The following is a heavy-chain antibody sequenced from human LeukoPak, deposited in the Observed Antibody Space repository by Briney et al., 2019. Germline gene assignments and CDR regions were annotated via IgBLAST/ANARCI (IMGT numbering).Heavy chain of an antibody. CDR3: AREYYYGSGSYYNGY. D-gene: IGHD3-10*01. V-gene: IGHV3-7*04. CDR1: EFTFRSYW. Sequence: PGGSLRLSCAASEFTFRSYWMSWVRQAPGKGLEWVATIKQDGSEKYYVDSVKGRFTISRDNAKNSLYLQMNSLRAEDTAVYYCAREYYYGSGSYYNGYWGQGTLVTVSS. J-gene: IGHJ4*02. CDR2: IKQDGSEK.